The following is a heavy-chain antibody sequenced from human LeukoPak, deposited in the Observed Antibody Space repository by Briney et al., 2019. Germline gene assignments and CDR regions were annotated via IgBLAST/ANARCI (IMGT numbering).Heavy chain of an antibody. J-gene: IGHJ3*02. V-gene: IGHV4-30-4*08. CDR1: GGSISSGDYY. CDR2: IYYSGST. D-gene: IGHD2-15*01. Sequence: SETLSLTCTVSGGSISSGDYYWSWLRQPPGKGLEWIGYIYYSGSTYYNPSLKSRVTISVDTSKNQFSLKLSSVTAADTAVYYCARGRVDCSGGSCRPDAFDIWGQGTMVTVSS. CDR3: ARGRVDCSGGSCRPDAFDI.